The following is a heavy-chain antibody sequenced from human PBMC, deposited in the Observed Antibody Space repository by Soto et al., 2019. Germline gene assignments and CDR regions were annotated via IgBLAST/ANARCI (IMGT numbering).Heavy chain of an antibody. CDR1: GGSFSGYY. CDR2: INHSGST. V-gene: IGHV4-34*01. CDR3: ARGNRLLRRGIWFDP. Sequence: QVQLQQWGAGLLKPSETLSLTCAVYGGSFSGYYWSWIRQPPGKGLEWIGEINHSGSTNYNPSLKSRVTISVDTSKNQFSLKLSSVTAADTAVYYCARGNRLLRRGIWFDPWGQGTLVTVSS. J-gene: IGHJ5*02. D-gene: IGHD3-22*01.